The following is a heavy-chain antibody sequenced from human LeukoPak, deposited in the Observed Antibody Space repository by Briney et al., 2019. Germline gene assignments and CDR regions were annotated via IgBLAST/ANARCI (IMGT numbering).Heavy chain of an antibody. CDR2: IKQDTSEK. Sequence: PGGSLRLSCAASGFTFSSNWMSWVRQAPGKGLEWVANIKQDTSEKYYVDSVKGRFTISRDNAKNSLYLQMNNLRAEDTAVYYCARGGAPGFCFDYWGQGTLVAVSS. CDR3: ARGGAPGFCFDY. D-gene: IGHD3-10*01. CDR1: GFTFSSNW. V-gene: IGHV3-7*01. J-gene: IGHJ4*02.